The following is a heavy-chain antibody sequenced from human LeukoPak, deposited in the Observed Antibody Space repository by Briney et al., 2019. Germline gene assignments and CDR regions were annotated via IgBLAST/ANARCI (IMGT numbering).Heavy chain of an antibody. J-gene: IGHJ4*02. Sequence: PGGSLRLSCAASGFTFSSYGMHWVRQAPGKGLEWVAFIRYDGSNKYYADSVKGRFTISRDNSKNTLYLQMNSLRAEDTAVYYCAKPGVLEWPPPRDWGQGTLVTVSS. CDR1: GFTFSSYG. V-gene: IGHV3-30*02. CDR2: IRYDGSNK. CDR3: AKPGVLEWPPPRD. D-gene: IGHD3-3*01.